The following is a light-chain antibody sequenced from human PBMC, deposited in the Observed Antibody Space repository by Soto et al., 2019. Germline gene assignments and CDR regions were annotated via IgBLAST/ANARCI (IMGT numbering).Light chain of an antibody. CDR3: QVRDVWPT. CDR1: QSVSTS. J-gene: IGKJ1*01. Sequence: IVLTQSPATLSLSPGERAALSCRASQSVSTSLAWYQHKPGQAPRLIIYDASKRAPGIPAGFSGSGSGTDFTLTISSPEPEDFAVYYCQVRDVWPTFGQGTKVDIK. V-gene: IGKV3-11*01. CDR2: DAS.